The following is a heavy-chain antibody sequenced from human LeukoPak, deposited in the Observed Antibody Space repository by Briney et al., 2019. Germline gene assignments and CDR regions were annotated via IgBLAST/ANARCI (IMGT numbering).Heavy chain of an antibody. Sequence: ASVTVSCKASGYTFTSYDINWVRQATGQGLEWMGWMNPNSGNTDYAQKFKGRVTMTRNTSINTAYMELSSLRSEDTAVYYCARGLLWFGDLLYAGDIDYWGQGTLVTVSS. V-gene: IGHV1-8*01. CDR3: ARGLLWFGDLLYAGDIDY. CDR2: MNPNSGNT. D-gene: IGHD3-10*01. CDR1: GYTFTSYD. J-gene: IGHJ4*02.